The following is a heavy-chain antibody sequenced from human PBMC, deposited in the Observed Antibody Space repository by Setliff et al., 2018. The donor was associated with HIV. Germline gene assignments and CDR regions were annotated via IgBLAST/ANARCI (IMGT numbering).Heavy chain of an antibody. J-gene: IGHJ4*02. D-gene: IGHD3-10*01. CDR1: GGSISSGTYY. CDR3: ARESYFYYFDY. CDR2: IYTSGST. V-gene: IGHV4-61*02. Sequence: SETLSLTCTVSGGSISSGTYYWSWIRQPAGKGLEWIGRIYTSGSTNYNPSLKSRVTKSVDTSKNQLSLKPSSVTAADAAVYYCARESYFYYFDYWGQGTLVTSPQ.